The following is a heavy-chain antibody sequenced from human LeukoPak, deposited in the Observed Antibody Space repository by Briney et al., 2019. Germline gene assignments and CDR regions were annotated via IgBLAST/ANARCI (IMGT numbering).Heavy chain of an antibody. D-gene: IGHD2-2*01. J-gene: IGHJ6*02. Sequence: KSGGSLRLSCAASGFTFSSYTMNWVRQAPGKGLEWVSSITSSSDYMYYADSVKGRFTISRDNAKNSLYLQMNSLRAEDTAVYYCARDWGYCSSTSCFYYGMDVWGQGTTVTVSS. CDR2: ITSSSDYM. V-gene: IGHV3-21*01. CDR1: GFTFSSYT. CDR3: ARDWGYCSSTSCFYYGMDV.